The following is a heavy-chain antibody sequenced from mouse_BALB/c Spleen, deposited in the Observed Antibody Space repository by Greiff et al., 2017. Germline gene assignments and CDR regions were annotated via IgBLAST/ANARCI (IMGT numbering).Heavy chain of an antibody. V-gene: IGHV5-17*02. J-gene: IGHJ4*01. CDR2: ISSGSSTI. CDR3: ARSRGNYVMDY. D-gene: IGHD2-1*01. CDR1: GFTFSSFG. Sequence: EVKVVESGGGLVQPGGSRKLSCAASGFTFSSFGMHWVRQAPEKGLEWVAYISSGSSTIYYADTVKGRFTISRDNPKNTLFLQMTSLRSEDTAMYYCARSRGNYVMDYWGQGTSVTVSS.